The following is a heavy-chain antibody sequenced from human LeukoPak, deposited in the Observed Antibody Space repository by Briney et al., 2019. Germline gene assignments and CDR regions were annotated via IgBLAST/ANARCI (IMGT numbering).Heavy chain of an antibody. Sequence: ASVKVSCKASRYTFTGYYMHWVRQAPGQGLEWMGWINPNSGGTNYAQKFQGWVTMTRDTSISTAYMELSRLRSDDTAVYYCARQLTAAGTTFWDYWGQGTPVTVSS. CDR1: RYTFTGYY. V-gene: IGHV1-2*04. CDR3: ARQLTAAGTTFWDY. D-gene: IGHD6-13*01. J-gene: IGHJ4*02. CDR2: INPNSGGT.